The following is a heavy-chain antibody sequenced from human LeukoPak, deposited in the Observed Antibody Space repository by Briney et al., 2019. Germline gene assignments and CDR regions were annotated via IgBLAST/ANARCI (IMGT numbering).Heavy chain of an antibody. CDR1: AGSFSGYY. J-gene: IGHJ4*02. CDR3: ARSPLGASYSSSSPDDY. V-gene: IGHV4-34*01. CDR2: INHSGST. Sequence: SETLSLTCAVYAGSFSGYYWSWLRQPPGKGLEWIGEINHSGSTNYNPSLKSRVTISVDTSKNQFSLKLSSVTAADTAVYYCARSPLGASYSSSSPDDYWGQGTLVTVSS. D-gene: IGHD6-6*01.